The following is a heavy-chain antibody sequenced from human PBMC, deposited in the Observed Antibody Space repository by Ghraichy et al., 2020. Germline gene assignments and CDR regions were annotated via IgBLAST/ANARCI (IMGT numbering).Heavy chain of an antibody. CDR2: IHYSGST. CDR1: GGSISSSSYY. V-gene: IGHV4-39*02. CDR3: ARRVYDYIWGSYRYNMDV. D-gene: IGHD3-16*02. J-gene: IGHJ6*03. Sequence: SETLSLTCTDSGGSISSSSYYWGWIRQPPGKGLEWIGNIHYSGSTYYNPSLKSRVTISVDTSKNHVSLRLSSATAADTAVYYCARRVYDYIWGSYRYNMDVWGKGTTVTVSS.